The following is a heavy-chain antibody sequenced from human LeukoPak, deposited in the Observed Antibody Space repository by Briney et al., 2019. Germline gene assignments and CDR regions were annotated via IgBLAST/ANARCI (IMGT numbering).Heavy chain of an antibody. V-gene: IGHV4-59*01. CDR3: ASGQFLVSNDY. CDR2: IYHSGST. Sequence: SETLSLTCTVSGGSISTYYWNWIRQPPGKGLEWIGYIYHSGSTNYNPSLQSRVTISVDTSKNQFSLRLSSVTAADTAVYYCASGQFLVSNDYWGQGILVTVSS. D-gene: IGHD5/OR15-5a*01. CDR1: GGSISTYY. J-gene: IGHJ4*02.